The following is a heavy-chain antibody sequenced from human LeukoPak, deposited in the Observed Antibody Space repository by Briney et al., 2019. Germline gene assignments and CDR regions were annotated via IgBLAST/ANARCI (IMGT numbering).Heavy chain of an antibody. CDR1: GNTFTGYY. D-gene: IGHD3-22*01. V-gene: IGHV1-2*02. CDR2: INPNSGGT. Sequence: ASVKVSCKASGNTFTGYYMHWVRQAPGQGLEWMGWINPNSGGTNYAQKFQGRVTMTRDTSISTAYMELSRLRSDDTAVYYCARAEDDSSGYYYNDYWGQGTLVTVSS. CDR3: ARAEDDSSGYYYNDY. J-gene: IGHJ4*02.